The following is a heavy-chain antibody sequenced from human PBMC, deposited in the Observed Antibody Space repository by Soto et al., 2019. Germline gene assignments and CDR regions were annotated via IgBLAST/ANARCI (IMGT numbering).Heavy chain of an antibody. Sequence: GASVKVSCKASGGTFSSYTISWVRQAPGQGLEWMGWISAYNGNTNYAQKLQGRVTMTTDTSTSTAYMELRSLRSDDTAVYYCARALYYSMFDYWGQGTLVTVSS. CDR2: ISAYNGNT. CDR3: ARALYYSMFDY. D-gene: IGHD3-10*01. V-gene: IGHV1-18*01. CDR1: GGTFSSYT. J-gene: IGHJ4*02.